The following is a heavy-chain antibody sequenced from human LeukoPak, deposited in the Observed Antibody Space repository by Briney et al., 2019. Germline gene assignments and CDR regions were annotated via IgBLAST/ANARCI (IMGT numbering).Heavy chain of an antibody. D-gene: IGHD4-23*01. CDR1: GFTFSSYA. CDR2: ISGSGGST. J-gene: IGHJ4*02. V-gene: IGHV3-23*01. Sequence: GGSLRLSCTASGFTFSSYAMSWVRQASGKGLEWVSAISGSGGSTYYADSVKGRFTISRDNSKNTLYLQMNSLRAEDTAVYYCAKSAQGSTVLTPFDYWGQGTLVTVSS. CDR3: AKSAQGSTVLTPFDY.